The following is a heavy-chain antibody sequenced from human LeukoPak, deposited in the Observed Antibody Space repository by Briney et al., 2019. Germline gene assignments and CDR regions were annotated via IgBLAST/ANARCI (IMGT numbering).Heavy chain of an antibody. D-gene: IGHD5-12*01. J-gene: IGHJ4*02. Sequence: GGSLSLSCAASGFKFDDYGIHWVRQAPGKGLEWVAVIWSDGTNKYYADSVRGRFTISRDNSKNTLYLQMNSLRAEDTAVYYCARDQGYGGYDYCDYWGLGTLVTVSS. CDR1: GFKFDDYG. V-gene: IGHV3-33*08. CDR3: ARDQGYGGYDYCDY. CDR2: IWSDGTNK.